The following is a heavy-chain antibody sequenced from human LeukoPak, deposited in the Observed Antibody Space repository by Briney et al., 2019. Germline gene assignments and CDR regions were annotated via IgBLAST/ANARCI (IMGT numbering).Heavy chain of an antibody. D-gene: IGHD3-22*01. CDR3: ARDHPDYYDSCGYYSYYYYGMDV. CDR1: GYTFTSYG. J-gene: IGHJ6*02. Sequence: ASVKVSCKASGYTFTSYGISWVRQAPVQGLEWMGWISAYSGNTNYAQKLQGRVTMTTDTSTSTAYMELRSLRSDDTAVYYCARDHPDYYDSCGYYSYYYYGMDVWGQGTTVTVSS. V-gene: IGHV1-18*01. CDR2: ISAYSGNT.